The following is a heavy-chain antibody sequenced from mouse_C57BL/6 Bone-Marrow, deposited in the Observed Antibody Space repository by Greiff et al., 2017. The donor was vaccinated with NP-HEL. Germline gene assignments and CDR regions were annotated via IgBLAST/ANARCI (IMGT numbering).Heavy chain of an antibody. CDR2: ISSGGDYI. CDR3: TRDEGLLRAMDY. Sequence: EVQGVESGEGLVKPGGSLKLSCAASGFTFSSYAMSWVRQTPEKRLEWVAYISSGGDYIYYADTVKGRFTISRDNARNTLYLKMSSLKSEDTAMYYCTRDEGLLRAMDYWGQGTSVTVSS. D-gene: IGHD2-3*01. V-gene: IGHV5-9-1*02. J-gene: IGHJ4*01. CDR1: GFTFSSYA.